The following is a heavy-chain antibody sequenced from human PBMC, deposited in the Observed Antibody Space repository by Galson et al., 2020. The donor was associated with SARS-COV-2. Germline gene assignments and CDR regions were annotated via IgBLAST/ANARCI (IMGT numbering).Heavy chain of an antibody. D-gene: IGHD2-21*01. CDR1: GYTFIGYY. CDR2: INPNSGDT. V-gene: IGHV1-2*02. Sequence: ASVKVSCKASGYTFIGYYIHWVRQAPRQGLELMGWINPNSGDTNYAQKFQGRVTMTRDTSISTAYMELTRLTSDDTAVYYCARRGPIVSEAFDIWGQGTMVTVSS. J-gene: IGHJ3*02. CDR3: ARRGPIVSEAFDI.